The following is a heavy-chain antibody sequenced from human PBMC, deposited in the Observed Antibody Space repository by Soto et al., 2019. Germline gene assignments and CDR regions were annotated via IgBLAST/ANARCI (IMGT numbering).Heavy chain of an antibody. CDR3: VGRWFDP. Sequence: SVKVSCKTVAGSFSSYTISCGIQTPRQELEWMGRIIPILGITNYAQKFQGRVTITTDKSTSPSYLKLSSVTSEDTAVYYCVGRWFDPWGQGNLVTVSS. J-gene: IGHJ5*02. CDR2: IIPILGIT. V-gene: IGHV1-69*02. CDR1: AGSFSSYT.